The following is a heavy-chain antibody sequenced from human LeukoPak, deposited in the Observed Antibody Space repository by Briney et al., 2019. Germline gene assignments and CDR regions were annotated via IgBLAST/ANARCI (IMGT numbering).Heavy chain of an antibody. CDR2: LSGSGDRT. V-gene: IGHV3-23*01. Sequence: GGSLRLSCAASGFTFNTYDMSWVRQGPVKGLEWVSGLSGSGDRTYYTDSVKGRFTISRDNSKNTVYLQMNTLRAEDTALYYCARGGTLVRGGDPFDYWGQGTLVTVSS. D-gene: IGHD3-10*01. CDR3: ARGGTLVRGGDPFDY. J-gene: IGHJ4*02. CDR1: GFTFNTYD.